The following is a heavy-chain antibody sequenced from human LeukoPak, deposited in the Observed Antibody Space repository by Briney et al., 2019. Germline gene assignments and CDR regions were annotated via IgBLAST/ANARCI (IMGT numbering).Heavy chain of an antibody. Sequence: PGGSLRLYCAASGFTVSSNYMSWVRQAPGKGLEWVSVIYSGGSTYYADSVKGRFTISRDNSKNTLYLQMNSLRAEDTAVYYCTTSPHDHGPRADYWGQGTLVTVSS. CDR2: IYSGGST. J-gene: IGHJ4*02. CDR3: TTSPHDHGPRADY. CDR1: GFTVSSNY. V-gene: IGHV3-66*02. D-gene: IGHD1-14*01.